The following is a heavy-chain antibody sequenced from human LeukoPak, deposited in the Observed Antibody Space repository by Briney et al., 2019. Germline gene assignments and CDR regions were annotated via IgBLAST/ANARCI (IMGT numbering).Heavy chain of an antibody. V-gene: IGHV4-39*07. CDR3: ARSSDTSGYYYYFDY. CDR1: GGSISSSSYY. D-gene: IGHD3-22*01. CDR2: IYYSGST. J-gene: IGHJ4*02. Sequence: PSETLSLTCTVSGGSISSSSYYWGWIRQPPGKGLEWIGSIYYSGSTYYNPSLKSRVTISVDTSKNQFSLKLRSATAADTAVYYCARSSDTSGYYYYFDYWGQGTLVTVSS.